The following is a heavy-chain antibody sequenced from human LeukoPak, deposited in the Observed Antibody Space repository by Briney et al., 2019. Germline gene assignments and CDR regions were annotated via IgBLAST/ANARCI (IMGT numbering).Heavy chain of an antibody. CDR2: INPTSGGT. Sequence: ASVKVSYKASGYTSTGYYLHWVRQAPGEGLEWVGRINPTSGGTNYAQKFEDRVTMTRDMSLTTAYLDLSSLRSDDTAIYYCARASIYRDIDYLDFWGQGTLVTVSS. V-gene: IGHV1-2*06. J-gene: IGHJ4*02. D-gene: IGHD2/OR15-2a*01. CDR1: GYTSTGYY. CDR3: ARASIYRDIDYLDF.